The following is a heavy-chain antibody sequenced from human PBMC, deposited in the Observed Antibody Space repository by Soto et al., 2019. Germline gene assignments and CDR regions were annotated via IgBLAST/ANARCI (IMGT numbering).Heavy chain of an antibody. V-gene: IGHV5-10-1*01. D-gene: IGHD2-2*01. CDR3: ARLSGSCSSTSCYYYYYYGMDV. CDR1: GYSFTSYW. J-gene: IGHJ6*02. Sequence: GESLKISCKGSGYSFTSYWISWVRQMPGKGLEWMGRIDPSDSYTNYSPSFQGHVTISADKSISTAYLQWSSLKASDTAMYYCARLSGSCSSTSCYYYYYYGMDVCGQGTTVTVSS. CDR2: IDPSDSYT.